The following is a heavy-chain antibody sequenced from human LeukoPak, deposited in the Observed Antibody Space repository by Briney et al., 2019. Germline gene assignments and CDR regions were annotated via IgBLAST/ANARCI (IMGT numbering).Heavy chain of an antibody. V-gene: IGHV3-30*01. D-gene: IGHD2-2*01. CDR3: ARDEGPIVVVPAAILRGYSYGFSFDY. CDR1: GFTFSSYA. Sequence: PGGSLRLSCAASGFTFSSYAMHWVRQAPGKGLEWVAVISYDGSNKYYADSVKGRFTISRDNSQNTLYLQMNSLRAEDTAVYYCARDEGPIVVVPAAILRGYSYGFSFDYWGQGTLVTVSS. CDR2: ISYDGSNK. J-gene: IGHJ4*02.